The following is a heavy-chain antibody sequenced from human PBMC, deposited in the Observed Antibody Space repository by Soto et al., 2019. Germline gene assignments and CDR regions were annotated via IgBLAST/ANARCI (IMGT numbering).Heavy chain of an antibody. J-gene: IGHJ3*02. CDR3: ARVERGTATTVVDAFDI. Sequence: QVQLQQWGAGLLKPSETLSLTCAVFGGSVNSGNYYWSWIRQPPGKGLEWIGEMSQSGGTHFNPSVKRRVTISVDTSKNQFSLKMSSVTAADTALYYCARVERGTATTVVDAFDIWGPGTMVTVSS. CDR2: MSQSGGT. V-gene: IGHV4-34*01. CDR1: GGSVNSGNYY. D-gene: IGHD1-1*01.